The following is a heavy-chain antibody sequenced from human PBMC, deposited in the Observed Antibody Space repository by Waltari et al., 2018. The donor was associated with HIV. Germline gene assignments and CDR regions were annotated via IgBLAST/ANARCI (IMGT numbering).Heavy chain of an antibody. CDR3: AKERSRVSTWNV. CDR1: QGFTSDVVG. Sequence: QVHLVESGGGVVQPGGSLSLSCVASQGFTSDVVGMHWVRHVPGKGLEWVAAVVHYGRIQDYRDSVRGRFTISRDNSKRSTYLQMNNLKVEDSGLYYCAKERSRVSTWNVWGQGTMVIVSS. J-gene: IGHJ3*01. CDR2: VVHYGRIQ. V-gene: IGHV3-30*18. D-gene: IGHD2-21*01.